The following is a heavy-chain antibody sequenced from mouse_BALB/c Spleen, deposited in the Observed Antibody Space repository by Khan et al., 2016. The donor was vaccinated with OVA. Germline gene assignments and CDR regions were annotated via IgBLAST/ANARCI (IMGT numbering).Heavy chain of an antibody. V-gene: IGHV2-6-4*01. CDR3: AIAYYRYDGYYAMDY. Sequence: VQLKESGPGLVAPSQSLSITCTVSGFSLSRYNIHWVRQPPGKGLEWLGMIWGGGGTDYNSTLKSRLSIRKDNSKSQVLLKMNSLQTDDTAMYYCAIAYYRYDGYYAMDYWGQGTSVTVSS. D-gene: IGHD2-14*01. J-gene: IGHJ4*01. CDR2: IWGGGGT. CDR1: GFSLSRYN.